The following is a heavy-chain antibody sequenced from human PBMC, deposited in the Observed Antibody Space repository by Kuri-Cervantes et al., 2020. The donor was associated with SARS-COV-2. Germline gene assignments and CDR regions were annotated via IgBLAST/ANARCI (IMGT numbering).Heavy chain of an antibody. J-gene: IGHJ4*02. D-gene: IGHD6-13*01. Sequence: ASAKVTCNGSGYSFTSYWIGWVRQMPGQGLEWMGIIYPGDSDTRYSPSSQVQVTISADKSISTAYLQWSSLKAPHTAMYYCAGLPLAWYRLDYWGQGTLVTVSS. CDR3: AGLPLAWYRLDY. CDR1: GYSFTSYW. V-gene: IGHV5-51*01. CDR2: IYPGDSDT.